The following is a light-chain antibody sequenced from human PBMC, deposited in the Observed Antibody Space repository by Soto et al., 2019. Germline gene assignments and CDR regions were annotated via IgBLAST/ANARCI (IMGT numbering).Light chain of an antibody. V-gene: IGKV1-17*01. CDR2: AAS. CDR1: QGISTY. CDR3: QQLYTLPFT. Sequence: DIQMTQSPSSLSESAGDRVTITCRASQGISTYLNWYQQKPGKAPKLLIYAASSLQSGVPSRFSGSGSGTEFTLTISGLLPEDFAAYHCQQLYTLPFTFGQGTR. J-gene: IGKJ5*01.